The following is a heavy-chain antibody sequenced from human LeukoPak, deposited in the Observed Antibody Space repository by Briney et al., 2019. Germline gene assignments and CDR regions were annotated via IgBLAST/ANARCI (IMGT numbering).Heavy chain of an antibody. CDR2: ISSSGSTI. D-gene: IGHD5-18*01. V-gene: IGHV3-11*01. J-gene: IGHJ3*02. CDR3: ASLGYSYGFGASDAFDI. Sequence: GGSLRLSCAASGFTFSSYAMSWIRQAPGKGLEWVSYISSSGSTIYYADSVKGRFTISRDNAKNSLYLQMNSLRVEDTAVYYCASLGYSYGFGASDAFDIWGQGTMVTVSS. CDR1: GFTFSSYA.